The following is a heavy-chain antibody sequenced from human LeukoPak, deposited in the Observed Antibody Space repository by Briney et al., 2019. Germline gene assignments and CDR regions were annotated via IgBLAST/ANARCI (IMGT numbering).Heavy chain of an antibody. V-gene: IGHV3-23*01. CDR2: ISPSGGIT. J-gene: IGHJ1*01. CDR3: AKDDDWGRYKH. CDR1: GFTLSRYS. D-gene: IGHD3-16*01. Sequence: PGGSLRLSCAASGFTLSRYSMNWVRQAPGKGLEWVSGISPSGGITYYTDSVKGRFTISRDNSKNTQSLQMNSLRAEDTAVYYCAKDDDWGRYKHWGQGTLVTVSS.